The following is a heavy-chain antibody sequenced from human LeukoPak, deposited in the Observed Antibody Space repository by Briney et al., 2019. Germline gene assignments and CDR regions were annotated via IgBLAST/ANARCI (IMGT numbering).Heavy chain of an antibody. CDR2: ISYDGSNK. CDR3: AKSSSGYYYFAFDI. CDR1: GFTFSSYG. D-gene: IGHD3-22*01. V-gene: IGHV3-30*18. J-gene: IGHJ3*02. Sequence: GGSLRLSCAASGFTFSSYGMHWVRQAPGKGLEWVAVISYDGSNKYYADSVKGRFTISRDNSKNTLYLQMNSLRAEDTAVYHCAKSSSGYYYFAFDIWGQGTMVTVSS.